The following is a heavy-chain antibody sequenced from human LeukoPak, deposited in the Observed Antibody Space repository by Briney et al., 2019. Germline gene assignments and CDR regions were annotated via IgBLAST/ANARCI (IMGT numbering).Heavy chain of an antibody. V-gene: IGHV4-59*08. CDR3: ARLGPGEIDYFDY. D-gene: IGHD7-27*01. CDR1: GGSISSYY. J-gene: IGHJ4*02. CDR2: IYYSGST. Sequence: SETLSLTCTVSGGSISSYYWSWIRQPPGKGLEWIGYIYYSGSTNYNPSLKSRVTISVDTSKNQFSLKLSSVAAADTAVYYCARLGPGEIDYFDYWGQGTLVTVSS.